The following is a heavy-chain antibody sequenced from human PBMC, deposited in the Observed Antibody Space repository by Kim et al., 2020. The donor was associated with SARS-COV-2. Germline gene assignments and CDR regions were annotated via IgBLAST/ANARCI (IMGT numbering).Heavy chain of an antibody. J-gene: IGHJ4*02. CDR1: GFTFSSYA. V-gene: IGHV3-30*04. CDR2: ISYDGSNK. D-gene: IGHD3-10*01. CDR3: ARDRESKTDY. Sequence: GGSLRLSCAASGFTFSSYAMHWVRQAPGKGLEWVAVISYDGSNKYYADSVKGRFTISRDNSKNTLYLQMNSLRAEDTAVYYCARDRESKTDYWGQGTLVT.